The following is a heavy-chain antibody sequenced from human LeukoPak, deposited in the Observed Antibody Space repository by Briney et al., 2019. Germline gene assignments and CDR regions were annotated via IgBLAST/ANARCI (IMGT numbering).Heavy chain of an antibody. Sequence: GGSLRLSCAASGFTFSSYSMNWVRQAPGKGLEWVSYISSSSSTIYYADSVKGRFTISRDNAKNSLYLQMNSLRDEDTAVYYCAREVGYERDWYFDLWGRGTLVTVSS. V-gene: IGHV3-48*02. CDR3: AREVGYERDWYFDL. D-gene: IGHD2-2*01. CDR2: ISSSSSTI. J-gene: IGHJ2*01. CDR1: GFTFSSYS.